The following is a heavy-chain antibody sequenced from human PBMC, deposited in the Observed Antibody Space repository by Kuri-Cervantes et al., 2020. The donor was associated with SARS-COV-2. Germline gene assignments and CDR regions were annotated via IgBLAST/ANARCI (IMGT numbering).Heavy chain of an antibody. CDR3: TWTDSSGYYFDFDY. J-gene: IGHJ4*02. D-gene: IGHD3-22*01. CDR2: IRSKAYGGTT. Sequence: GESLKISCAASGFTFSSYSMNWVRQAPGKGLEWVGFIRSKAYGGTTEYAASVKGRFTISRGDSKSIAYLQMNSLKTEDTAVYYCTWTDSSGYYFDFDYWGQGTLVTVSS. CDR1: GFTFSSYS. V-gene: IGHV3-49*04.